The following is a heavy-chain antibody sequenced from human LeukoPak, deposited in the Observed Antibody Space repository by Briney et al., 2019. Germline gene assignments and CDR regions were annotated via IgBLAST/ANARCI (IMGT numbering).Heavy chain of an antibody. CDR2: INHSGST. CDR1: GGSFSGYY. Sequence: SETLSLTCAVYGGSFSGYYWSWIRQPPGKGLECIGEINHSGSTNYNPSLKSRVTISVDTSQNQFSLKLSSVTAADTAVYYCARGRITMVRGVLDYWGQGTLVTVSS. J-gene: IGHJ4*02. V-gene: IGHV4-34*01. CDR3: ARGRITMVRGVLDY. D-gene: IGHD3-10*01.